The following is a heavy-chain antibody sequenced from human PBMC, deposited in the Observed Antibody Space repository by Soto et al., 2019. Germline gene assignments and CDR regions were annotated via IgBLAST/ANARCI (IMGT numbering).Heavy chain of an antibody. Sequence: SETLSLTCTVSGGSISSSSYYWGWIRQPPGKGLEWIGSIYYSGSTYYNPSLKSRVTISVDTSKNQFSLKLSSVTAADTAVYYCARQPAYCGGDCYLFDYWGQGTLVTVSS. CDR1: GGSISSSSYY. CDR3: ARQPAYCGGDCYLFDY. D-gene: IGHD2-21*02. J-gene: IGHJ4*02. CDR2: IYYSGST. V-gene: IGHV4-39*01.